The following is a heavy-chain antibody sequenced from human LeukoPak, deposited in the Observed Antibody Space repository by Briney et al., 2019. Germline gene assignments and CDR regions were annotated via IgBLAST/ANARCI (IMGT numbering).Heavy chain of an antibody. D-gene: IGHD2-15*01. CDR2: INHSGST. J-gene: IGHJ4*02. V-gene: IGHV4-34*01. CDR1: GGSFSGYY. Sequence: SETLSLTCAVYGGSFSGYYWSWIRQPPGKGLGWIGEINHSGSTNYNPSLKSRVTISVDRSKNQFSLKLSSVTAADTAVYYCARARGLGYCSGGSCYGPGGLDYWGQGTLVTVSS. CDR3: ARARGLGYCSGGSCYGPGGLDY.